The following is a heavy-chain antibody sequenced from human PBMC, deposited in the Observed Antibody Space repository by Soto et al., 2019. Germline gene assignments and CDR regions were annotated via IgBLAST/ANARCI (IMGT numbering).Heavy chain of an antibody. CDR3: ARGVSAGVDY. V-gene: IGHV1-8*01. CDR2: MQPSTGRT. CDR1: GYSFTSLD. D-gene: IGHD1-26*01. J-gene: IGHJ4*02. Sequence: ASVKVSCKAPGYSFTSLDINWVRQTAGQGLEWMGWMQPSTGRTGYAQKFQGRVTMTRDTSINTAYMELTTLTSDDTAFYYCARGVSAGVDYWGQGTLVTVSS.